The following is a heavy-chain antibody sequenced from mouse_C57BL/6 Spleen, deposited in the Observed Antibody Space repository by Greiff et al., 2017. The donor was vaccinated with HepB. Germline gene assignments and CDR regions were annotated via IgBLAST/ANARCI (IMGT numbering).Heavy chain of an antibody. CDR2: ISYSGRT. Sequence: EVKLQDSGPGLAKPSQTLSLTCSVTGYSITSDYWNWLRKFPGNKLEYMGYISYSGRTYYNPSLKSRISITRDTSKNQYYLQLNSVTTEDTATYYCARFHYYGSIYDAMDYWGQGTSVTVSS. D-gene: IGHD1-1*01. CDR3: ARFHYYGSIYDAMDY. CDR1: GYSITSDY. V-gene: IGHV3-8*01. J-gene: IGHJ4*01.